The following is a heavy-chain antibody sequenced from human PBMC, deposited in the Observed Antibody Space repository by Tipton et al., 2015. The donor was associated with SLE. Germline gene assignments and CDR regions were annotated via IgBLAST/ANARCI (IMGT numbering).Heavy chain of an antibody. Sequence: QSGPEVKKPGASVKVSCKASGYTFTSYGISWVRQAPGQGLEWMGIINPSGGSTSYAQKFQGRVTMTRDTSTSTVYMELSSLRSEDTAVYYCARATREQQLDEYFQHWGQGTLVTVSS. CDR2: INPSGGST. CDR3: ARATREQQLDEYFQH. CDR1: GYTFTSYG. D-gene: IGHD6-13*01. J-gene: IGHJ1*01. V-gene: IGHV1-46*01.